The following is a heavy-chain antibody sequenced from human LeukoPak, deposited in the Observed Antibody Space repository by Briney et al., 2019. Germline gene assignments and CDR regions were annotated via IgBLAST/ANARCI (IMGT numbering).Heavy chain of an antibody. J-gene: IGHJ1*01. D-gene: IGHD3-22*01. CDR3: ARAPSEIGGYYPEYFRH. CDR1: GFGFSSYW. Sequence: GGSLRLSCAASGFGFSSYWMHWVRQAPGKGLVWVSRIKSDGKTNYADSVKGRFTISRDNAKNTVSLQMNSLRAEDTGVYYCARAPSEIGGYYPEYFRHWGQGTLVTVSS. CDR2: IKSDGKT. V-gene: IGHV3-74*01.